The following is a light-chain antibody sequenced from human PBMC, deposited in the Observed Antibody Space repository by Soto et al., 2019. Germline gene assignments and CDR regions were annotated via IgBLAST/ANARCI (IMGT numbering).Light chain of an antibody. Sequence: DIQMHQSPSTLSASVGDRVTRTCRASQSISSWLAWYQQKPGKAPKLLIYKASTLKSGVPSRFSGSGSGTEFTLTISSLQPDDFATYYCQHYNSYSEAFGQGTKVDIK. CDR1: QSISSW. CDR3: QHYNSYSEA. CDR2: KAS. J-gene: IGKJ1*01. V-gene: IGKV1-5*03.